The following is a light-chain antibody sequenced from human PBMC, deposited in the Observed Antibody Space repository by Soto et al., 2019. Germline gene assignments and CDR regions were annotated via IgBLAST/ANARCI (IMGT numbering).Light chain of an antibody. CDR1: SGSVSPNY. CDR2: NTN. CDR3: LLNMGGGFWV. V-gene: IGLV8-61*01. Sequence: QTVVTQEPSFSVSPGGTVTLTCGLNSGSVSPNYPSWYQQTPGQAPRTLIYNTNTRSSGVPDRFSGSILGNKAALTLTGAQAEDESDYYCLLNMGGGFWVFGGGTKLTVL. J-gene: IGLJ3*02.